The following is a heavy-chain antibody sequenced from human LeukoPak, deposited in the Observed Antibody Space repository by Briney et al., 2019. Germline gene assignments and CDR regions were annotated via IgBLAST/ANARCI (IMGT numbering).Heavy chain of an antibody. CDR3: ARVFQYYYDRSGSPELVSHFDY. D-gene: IGHD3-22*01. Sequence: PGGSLRLSCAASGFTFSSYWMHWVRHAPGKGLVWVSRINSDGSSTSYADSVKGRFTISRDNAKNTLYLQMNSLRAEDTAVYYCARVFQYYYDRSGSPELVSHFDYWGQGTLVTVSS. J-gene: IGHJ4*02. CDR1: GFTFSSYW. V-gene: IGHV3-74*01. CDR2: INSDGSST.